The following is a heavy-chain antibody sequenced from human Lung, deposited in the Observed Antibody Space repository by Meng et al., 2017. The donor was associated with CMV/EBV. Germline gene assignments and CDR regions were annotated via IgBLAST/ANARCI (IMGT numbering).Heavy chain of an antibody. CDR3: ARAGYDSSGYYPQPFDY. Sequence: HAQLVQSGTEVEKPGATVEGSGKASGYTFTSNAMNWVRQAPGQRLEWMGWINTGNGETKYSQKFQGRVTLTRDTSASTAYMELSSLRSEDTAVYYCARAGYDSSGYYPQPFDYWGQGTLVTVSS. D-gene: IGHD3-22*01. CDR1: GYTFTSNA. J-gene: IGHJ4*02. CDR2: INTGNGET. V-gene: IGHV1-3*04.